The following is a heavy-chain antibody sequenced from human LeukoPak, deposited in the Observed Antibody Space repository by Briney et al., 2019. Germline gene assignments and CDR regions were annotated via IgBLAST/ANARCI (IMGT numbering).Heavy chain of an antibody. V-gene: IGHV3-23*01. Sequence: PGGSLRLSCAASGFSFSSNGMHWVRQAPGKGLEWVSAISAGGGSTYYADSVKGRYTISRDNSKNTLYLQMNSLRAEDTAVYYCAKEPFDYGSGSYYFPGSDYWGQGTLVTVSS. CDR2: ISAGGGST. CDR3: AKEPFDYGSGSYYFPGSDY. D-gene: IGHD3-10*01. J-gene: IGHJ4*02. CDR1: GFSFSSNG.